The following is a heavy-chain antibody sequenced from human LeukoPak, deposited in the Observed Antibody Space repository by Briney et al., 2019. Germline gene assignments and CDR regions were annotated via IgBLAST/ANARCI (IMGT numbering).Heavy chain of an antibody. Sequence: SETLSLTCTVSDDSIHNHIWNWIRQPAGKGLEWIGYIYHSGSTYYNPSLKSRVTISVDRSKNQFSLKLSSVTAADTAVYYCARAGYCSSTSCYTSSPLSINPWGQGTLVTVSS. V-gene: IGHV4-59*11. CDR3: ARAGYCSSTSCYTSSPLSINP. CDR1: DDSIHNHI. D-gene: IGHD2-2*02. J-gene: IGHJ5*02. CDR2: IYHSGST.